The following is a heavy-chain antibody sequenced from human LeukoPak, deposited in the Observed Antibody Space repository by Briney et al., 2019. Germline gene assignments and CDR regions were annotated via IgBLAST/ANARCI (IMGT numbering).Heavy chain of an antibody. D-gene: IGHD6-13*01. CDR1: GFTFSDYY. CDR2: ISSSSSYT. J-gene: IGHJ3*02. Sequence: GGSLRLSCAASGFTFSDYYMSWIRQAPGKGLVWVSYISSSSSYTNYADSVKGRFTISRDNAKNSLYLQMNSLRAEDTAVYYCARVAAAGIGAFDIWGQGTMVTVSS. V-gene: IGHV3-11*06. CDR3: ARVAAAGIGAFDI.